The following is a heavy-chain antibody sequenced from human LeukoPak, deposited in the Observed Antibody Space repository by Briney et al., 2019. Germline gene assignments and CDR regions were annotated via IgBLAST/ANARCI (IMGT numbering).Heavy chain of an antibody. D-gene: IGHD3-10*01. CDR1: GFTFSSYA. J-gene: IGHJ4*02. Sequence: GGSLRLSCAASGFTFSSYAMSWVRQAPGKGLEWVSAISGSGGSTYYADSVKGRFTISRDNSKNTLYLQMNSLRAEDTAVYYCALGDGSGSYYKNWGQGTLVTVSS. CDR2: ISGSGGST. V-gene: IGHV3-23*01. CDR3: ALGDGSGSYYKN.